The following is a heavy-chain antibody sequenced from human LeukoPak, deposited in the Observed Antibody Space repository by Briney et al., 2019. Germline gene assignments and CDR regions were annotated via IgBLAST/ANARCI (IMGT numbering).Heavy chain of an antibody. CDR2: IQQGGSEK. J-gene: IGHJ3*02. V-gene: IGHV3-7*01. D-gene: IGHD6-13*01. CDR3: AKIGAAGNAFDT. Sequence: GGSLRLSCAASGFTFSSYWMSWVRQAPGKGLEWVANIQQGGSEKYYVDSVKGRFTISRDNAKNSLYLQTNSLRAEDTAVYYCAKIGAAGNAFDTWGQGTMVTVSS. CDR1: GFTFSSYW.